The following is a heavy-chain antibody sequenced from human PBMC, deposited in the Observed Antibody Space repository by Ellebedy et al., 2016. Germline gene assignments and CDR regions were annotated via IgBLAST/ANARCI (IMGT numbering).Heavy chain of an antibody. CDR2: IYPGDSDT. CDR1: GYSFTSYW. CDR3: ARRDSSGYYY. D-gene: IGHD3-22*01. V-gene: IGHV5-51*01. J-gene: IGHJ4*02. Sequence: GGSLRLSCKGSGYSFTSYWIAWVRQMPGKGLECMGIIYPGDSDTRYRPSFQGQVTISADKSISTVYLQWSSLKASDTAMYYCARRDSSGYYYWGQGTLVTVSS.